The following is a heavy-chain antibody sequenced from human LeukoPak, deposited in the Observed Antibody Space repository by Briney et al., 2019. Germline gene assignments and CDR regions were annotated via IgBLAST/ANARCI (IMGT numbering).Heavy chain of an antibody. CDR3: ARLDDYGDYWFDP. CDR2: INHSGST. D-gene: IGHD4-17*01. Sequence: SETLSLTCAVYGGSFSGYYWSWIRQPPGEGLEWIGEINHSGSTNYNPSLKSRVTISVDTSKNQFSLKLSSVTAADTAVYYCARLDDYGDYWFDPWGQGTLVTVSS. V-gene: IGHV4-34*01. J-gene: IGHJ5*02. CDR1: GGSFSGYY.